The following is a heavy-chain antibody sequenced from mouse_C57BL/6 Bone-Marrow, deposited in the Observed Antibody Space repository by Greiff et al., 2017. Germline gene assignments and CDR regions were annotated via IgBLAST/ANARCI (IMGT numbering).Heavy chain of an antibody. Sequence: QVQLQQSGPELVKPGASVKLSCKASGYTFTSYDITWVKQRPGQGLEWIGSIDTRGGSTKYNEKFKGKATLTVDTSSSTAYMELHRLTSEDAAVYFCARDAYYYGSRSFGCRGPGALVAVS. J-gene: IGHJ3*01. CDR1: GYTFTSYD. D-gene: IGHD1-1*01. CDR2: IDTRGGST. CDR3: ARDAYYYGSRSFGC. V-gene: IGHV1-85*01.